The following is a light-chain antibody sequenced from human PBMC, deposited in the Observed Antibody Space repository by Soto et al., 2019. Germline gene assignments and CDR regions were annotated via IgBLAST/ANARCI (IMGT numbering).Light chain of an antibody. Sequence: QSALTQPASVSGSPGQSITISCTGTSSDVGGYNYVSWYQQHPGKAPKLMIYDVSNRPSGVSNRFPGSKSGNTASLTISGLQAEDEADYYCSSYTGSSIVVFGGGTKLTVL. V-gene: IGLV2-14*01. J-gene: IGLJ2*01. CDR2: DVS. CDR3: SSYTGSSIVV. CDR1: SSDVGGYNY.